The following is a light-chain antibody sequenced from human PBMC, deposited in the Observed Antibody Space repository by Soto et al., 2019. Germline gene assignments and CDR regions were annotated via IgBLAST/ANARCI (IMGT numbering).Light chain of an antibody. J-gene: IGKJ1*01. V-gene: IGKV1-5*03. CDR1: QSILSW. CDR2: KAS. CDR3: QQYDSLSWT. Sequence: DIQMNQSPSSLSASVGDRVTITCRASQSILSWLAWYQQKPGKAPKLLIYKASSLESGVPSRFSGSGSGTEFTLTISSLQPDDSATYYCQQYDSLSWTFGQGTKVE.